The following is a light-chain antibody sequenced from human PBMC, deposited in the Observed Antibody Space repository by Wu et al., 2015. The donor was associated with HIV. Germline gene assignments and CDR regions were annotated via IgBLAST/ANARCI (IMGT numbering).Light chain of an antibody. CDR3: QQYHNWPRT. V-gene: IGKV3D-15*01. CDR2: GAS. J-gene: IGKJ1*01. Sequence: EILMTQSPATLSVSPGERATLSCRASQSVANDLAWYQQTPGQSPRLLMIGASTRATGIPARYSGTGSGTEFILTINNIQSEDFAIYYCQQYHNWPRTFGQGTRVEVK. CDR1: QSVAND.